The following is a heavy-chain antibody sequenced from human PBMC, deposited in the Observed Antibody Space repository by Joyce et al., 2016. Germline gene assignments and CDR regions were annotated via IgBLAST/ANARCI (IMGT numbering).Heavy chain of an antibody. CDR3: VHKSQLWTKREFDP. D-gene: IGHD7-27*01. V-gene: IGHV2-5*01. CDR2: IYWNDAK. Sequence: QITLKESGPTLVKPTQTLTLTCTFSGFSLNTGGVGVAWIRQPPGEALEWLALIYWNDAKLYSPFLQSRLTISKDTSKNQVVLTMTNMDPVDTATYYCVHKSQLWTKREFDPWGQGILVTVSS. J-gene: IGHJ5*02. CDR1: GFSLNTGGVG.